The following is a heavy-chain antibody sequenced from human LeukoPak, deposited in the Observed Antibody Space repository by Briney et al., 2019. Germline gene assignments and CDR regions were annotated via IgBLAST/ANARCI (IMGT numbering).Heavy chain of an antibody. D-gene: IGHD2-2*03. CDR1: GYSFRTDW. J-gene: IGHJ4*02. CDR2: IYPVESTI. Sequence: GESLKISCEGSGYSFRTDWIAWVRQTARKGVEWGGIIYPVESTIRYRPFYRGEVTISAEKTITTSSLQCSSLKAHNTAMYYCARPPSRGYSSSFEYWGQGTLVTVSS. CDR3: ARPPSRGYSSSFEY. V-gene: IGHV5-51*01.